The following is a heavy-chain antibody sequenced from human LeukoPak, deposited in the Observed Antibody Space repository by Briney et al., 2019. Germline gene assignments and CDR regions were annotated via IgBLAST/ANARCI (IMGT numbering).Heavy chain of an antibody. CDR2: IRSKAYGGTT. CDR1: GFTFGDYA. CDR3: TSGERYDFWSGLYYYYYMDV. V-gene: IGHV3-49*04. J-gene: IGHJ6*03. D-gene: IGHD3-3*01. Sequence: GGSLRLSCTASGFTFGDYAMSWVRQAPGKGLEWVGCIRSKAYGGTTEYAASVKGRFTISRDDSKSIAYLQMNSLKTEDTAVYYCTSGERYDFWSGLYYYYYMDVWGKGTTVTVSS.